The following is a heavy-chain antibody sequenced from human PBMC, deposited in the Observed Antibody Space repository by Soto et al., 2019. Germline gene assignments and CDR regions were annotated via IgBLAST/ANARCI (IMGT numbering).Heavy chain of an antibody. CDR1: GYSISSGYY. D-gene: IGHD5-18*01. CDR2: IYHSGST. CDR3: ARDPGSYGPPGFDY. Sequence: XETLSLTCAVSGYSISSGYYWCWIRQPPGKGLEWIGSIYHSGSTYYNPSLKSRVTISVDTSKNQFSLKLSSVTAADTAVYYCARDPGSYGPPGFDYWGQGTLVTVSS. V-gene: IGHV4-38-2*02. J-gene: IGHJ4*02.